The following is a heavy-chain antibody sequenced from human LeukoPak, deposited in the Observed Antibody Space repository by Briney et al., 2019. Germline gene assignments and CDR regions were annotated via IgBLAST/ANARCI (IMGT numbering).Heavy chain of an antibody. D-gene: IGHD3-10*01. CDR2: INHSGST. CDR1: GGSFSRYY. CDR3: ARGGYYGSGNWFDP. Sequence: SETLSLTCAVYGGSFSRYYWTWIRQPPGKGLEWIGEINHSGSTNYNPSLKSRVTISVDTSKNQFSLKLSSVTAADTAVYYCARGGYYGSGNWFDPWGQGTLVTVPS. J-gene: IGHJ5*02. V-gene: IGHV4-34*01.